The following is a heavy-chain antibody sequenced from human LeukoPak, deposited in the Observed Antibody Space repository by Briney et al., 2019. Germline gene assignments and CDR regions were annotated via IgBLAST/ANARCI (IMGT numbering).Heavy chain of an antibody. D-gene: IGHD5-12*01. CDR2: IIPRFTP. J-gene: IGHJ4*02. CDR3: AGLGYSGYGPRSRFDN. Sequence: ASVKVSCKASGGTFSNNAISWVRQAPGQGLEWMGGIIPRFTPNYAQHFQGRVTITTDEATTTAYLELSNLRSDDTAVYYYAGLGYSGYGPRSRFDNWGQGTLITVPT. V-gene: IGHV1-69*05. CDR1: GGTFSNNA.